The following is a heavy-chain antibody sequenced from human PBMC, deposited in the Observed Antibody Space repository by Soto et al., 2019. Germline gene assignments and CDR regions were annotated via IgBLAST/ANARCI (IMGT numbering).Heavy chain of an antibody. V-gene: IGHV4-61*08. D-gene: IGHD6-6*01. CDR1: GGSVSSGGYF. J-gene: IGHJ5*02. CDR3: ARKFSSSQPYNWFDP. Sequence: TSETLSLTCTVSGGSVSSGGYFWSWIRQPPGKGLEWIGYIYYSGSTNYNPSLQSRVTMSVDTSKNQFSLKLTSVTAADMAVYYCARKFSSSQPYNWFDPWGQGTLVTVSS. CDR2: IYYSGST.